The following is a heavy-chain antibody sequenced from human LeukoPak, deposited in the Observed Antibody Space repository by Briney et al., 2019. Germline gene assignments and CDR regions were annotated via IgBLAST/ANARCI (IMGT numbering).Heavy chain of an antibody. CDR1: GFTFDDYA. D-gene: IGHD6-19*01. J-gene: IGHJ5*02. CDR2: ISWNSGSI. Sequence: GGSLRLSCAASGFTFDDYAMHWVRQAPGKGLEWVSGISWNSGSIGYADSVKGRFTISRDNSKNTLYLQMGSLRVEDMAVYYCARSSLVAGANWFDPWGQGILVTVSS. CDR3: ARSSLVAGANWFDP. V-gene: IGHV3-9*03.